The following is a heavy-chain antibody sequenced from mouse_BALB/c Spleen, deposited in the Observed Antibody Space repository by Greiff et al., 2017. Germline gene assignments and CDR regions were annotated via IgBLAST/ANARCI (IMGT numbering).Heavy chain of an antibody. J-gene: IGHJ2*01. CDR3: ARDRDYDYGFDY. CDR2: IRNKANGYTT. V-gene: IGHV7-3*02. CDR1: GFTFTDYY. Sequence: EVKLMESGGGLVQPGGSLRLSCATSGFTFTDYYMSWVRQPPGKALEWLGFIRNKANGYTTEYSASVKGRFTISRDNSQSILYLQMNTLRAEDSATYYCARDRDYDYGFDYWGQGTTLTVSS. D-gene: IGHD2-4*01.